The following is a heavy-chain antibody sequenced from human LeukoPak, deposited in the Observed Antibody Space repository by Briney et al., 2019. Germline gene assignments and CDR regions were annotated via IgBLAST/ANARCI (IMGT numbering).Heavy chain of an antibody. CDR3: ARDLDSGSYYMDYYYGMDV. V-gene: IGHV1-46*01. Sequence: ASVKVSCKASGYTFTSYYMHWVRQAPGQGLEWVGIINPSGGSTSCAQKFQGRVTMTRDTSTSTVYMDLSSLRAEDTAVYYCARDLDSGSYYMDYYYGMDVWGQGTTVTVSS. D-gene: IGHD1-26*01. CDR1: GYTFTSYY. CDR2: INPSGGST. J-gene: IGHJ6*02.